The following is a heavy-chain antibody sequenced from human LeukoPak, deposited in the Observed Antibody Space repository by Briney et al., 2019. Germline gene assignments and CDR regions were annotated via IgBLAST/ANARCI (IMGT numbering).Heavy chain of an antibody. CDR2: ISSSSSYT. CDR1: GFTFSDYY. CDR3: ARVGTIAAAGTYDY. D-gene: IGHD6-13*01. Sequence: PGGSLRLSCAASGFTFSDYYMSWIRQAPGKGLEWVSYISSSSSYTNYADSVKGRFTISRDNTKNSLYLQMNSLRPEDTAVYYCARVGTIAAAGTYDYWGQGTLVAVSS. V-gene: IGHV3-11*05. J-gene: IGHJ4*02.